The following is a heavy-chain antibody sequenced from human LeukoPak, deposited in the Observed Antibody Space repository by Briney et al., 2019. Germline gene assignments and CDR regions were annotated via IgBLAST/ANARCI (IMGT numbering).Heavy chain of an antibody. CDR2: ISSSSSYI. J-gene: IGHJ4*02. D-gene: IGHD7-27*01. CDR3: ARGGSSYWGQSKYYFDY. Sequence: PGGSLRLSCAASGFTFSSYSMNWVRQAPGKGLEWVSSISSSSSYIYYADSVKGRFTISRDNAKNSLYLQMNSLRAEDTAVYYCARGGSSYWGQSKYYFDYWGQETLVTVSS. CDR1: GFTFSSYS. V-gene: IGHV3-21*01.